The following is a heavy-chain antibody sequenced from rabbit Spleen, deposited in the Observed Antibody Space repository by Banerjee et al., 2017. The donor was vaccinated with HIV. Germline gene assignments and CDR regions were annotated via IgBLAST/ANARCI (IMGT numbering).Heavy chain of an antibody. CDR1: GFSFTYIDY. D-gene: IGHD1-1*01. Sequence: QSLEESGGDLVKPGASLTLTCTASGFSFTYIDYLCWVRQPPGKGPEWIACVDAGGSFTSYYATWSKDRFTIPKTTSAAVTLQMTSLTAADTATYFFARDAVASFSSYGIDLWGPGTLVTGS. V-gene: IGHV1S40*01. J-gene: IGHJ6*01. CDR3: ARDAVASFSSYGIDL. CDR2: VDAGGSFTS.